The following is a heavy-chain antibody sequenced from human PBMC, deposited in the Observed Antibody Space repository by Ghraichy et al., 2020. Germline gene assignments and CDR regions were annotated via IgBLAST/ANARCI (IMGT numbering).Heavy chain of an antibody. V-gene: IGHV4-34*01. Sequence: SETLSLTCAVYGGSFSGYYWSWIRQPPGKGLEWIGEINHSGSTNYNPSLKSRVTISVDTSKNQFSLKLSSVTAADTAVYYCARGLILPTVTTRGFAFDIWGQGTMVTVSS. CDR2: INHSGST. CDR3: ARGLILPTVTTRGFAFDI. CDR1: GGSFSGYY. D-gene: IGHD4-17*01. J-gene: IGHJ3*02.